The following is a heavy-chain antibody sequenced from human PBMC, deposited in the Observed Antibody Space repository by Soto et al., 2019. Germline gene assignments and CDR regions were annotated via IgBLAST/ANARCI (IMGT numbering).Heavy chain of an antibody. CDR2: ISWNSGSI. Sequence: GGSLRLSCAASGFTFDDYAMHWVRQAPGKGLEWVSGISWNSGSIGYADSVKGRFTISRDNAKNSLYLQMNRLRAEDMALYYCAKAGYSCSCYSFDIWGQGTMVTVAS. V-gene: IGHV3-9*03. CDR1: GFTFDDYA. J-gene: IGHJ3*02. D-gene: IGHD6-6*01. CDR3: AKAGYSCSCYSFDI.